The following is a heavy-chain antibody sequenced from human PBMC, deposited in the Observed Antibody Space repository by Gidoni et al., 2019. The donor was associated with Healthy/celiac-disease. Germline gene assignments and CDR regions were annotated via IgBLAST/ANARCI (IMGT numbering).Heavy chain of an antibody. Sequence: QLQLQESGPGLVKPSETLSLTCTVSGGSISSSSYYWGWIRQPPGKGLEWIGSIYYSGSTYYNPSLKSRVTISVDTSKNQFSLKLSSVTAADTAVYYCARRRTHPGWFDPWGQGTLVTVSS. CDR3: ARRRTHPGWFDP. CDR1: GGSISSSSYY. J-gene: IGHJ5*02. V-gene: IGHV4-39*01. CDR2: IYYSGST.